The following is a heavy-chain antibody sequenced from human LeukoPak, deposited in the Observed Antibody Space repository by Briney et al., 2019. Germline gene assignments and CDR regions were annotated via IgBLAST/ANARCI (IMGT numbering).Heavy chain of an antibody. CDR2: FDPEDGET. J-gene: IGHJ3*02. V-gene: IGHV1-24*01. Sequence: ASVKVSCKVSGYTLTELSMHCVRQAPGKGLEWMGGFDPEDGETIYAQKFQGRVTMTEDTSTDTAYMELSSLRSEDTAVYHCATVSGMLAFDIWGQGTMVTVSS. CDR3: ATVSGMLAFDI. CDR1: GYTLTELS. D-gene: IGHD2-8*01.